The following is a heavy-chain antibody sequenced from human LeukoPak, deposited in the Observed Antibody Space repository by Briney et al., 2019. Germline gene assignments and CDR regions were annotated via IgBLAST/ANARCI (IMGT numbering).Heavy chain of an antibody. D-gene: IGHD6-19*01. CDR3: AKGQYASGGRGSAFDI. CDR2: VDFDGSGT. CDR1: GFTFNNYW. V-gene: IGHV3-74*01. J-gene: IGHJ3*02. Sequence: GGSLRLSCAASGFTFNNYWMHWVRQAPGKGLVWLSRVDFDGSGTVYADSVKGRFTISRDNSKNTLYLQMNSLRAEDTAVYYCAKGQYASGGRGSAFDIWGQGTMVTVSS.